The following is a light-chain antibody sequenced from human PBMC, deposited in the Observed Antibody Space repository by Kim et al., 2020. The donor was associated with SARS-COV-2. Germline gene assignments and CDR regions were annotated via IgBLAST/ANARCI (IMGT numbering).Light chain of an antibody. CDR3: QQYDNLPYT. Sequence: DIQMTQSPSSLSASVGDRVTITCQASQDISNYLNWYQQKPGKAPKLLIYDASKLETGVPSRFSGSGSGTEFTFTISSLQPEDIATYYCQQYDNLPYTFDQGTKLEI. J-gene: IGKJ2*01. V-gene: IGKV1-33*01. CDR1: QDISNY. CDR2: DAS.